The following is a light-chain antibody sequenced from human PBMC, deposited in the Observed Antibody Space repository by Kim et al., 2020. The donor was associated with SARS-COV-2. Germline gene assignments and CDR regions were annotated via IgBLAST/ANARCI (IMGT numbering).Light chain of an antibody. CDR2: GKN. Sequence: ALGQTIRITCQGDSLTNYYASWYQQKPGQAPVLVIYGKNNRPSGIPDRFSGSISGTPASLTITGTQAEDEADYYCCSRDISGNHYLFGPGTKVNVL. V-gene: IGLV3-19*01. CDR1: SLTNYY. J-gene: IGLJ1*01. CDR3: CSRDISGNHYL.